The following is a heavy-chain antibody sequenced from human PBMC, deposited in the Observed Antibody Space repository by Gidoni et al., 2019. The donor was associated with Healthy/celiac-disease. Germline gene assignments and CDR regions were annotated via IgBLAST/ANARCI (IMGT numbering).Heavy chain of an antibody. J-gene: IGHJ4*02. D-gene: IGHD3-16*02. CDR3: AKDPSSDYIWGSYRDFDY. CDR1: GFTFSSYA. V-gene: IGHV3-23*01. Sequence: EVQLLESGGGLVQPGGSLRLSCAASGFTFSSYAMSWVRQAPGKGLEWVSAISGSGGSTYYADSVKGRFTISRDNSKNTLYLQMNSLRAEDTAVYYCAKDPSSDYIWGSYRDFDYWGQGTLVTVSS. CDR2: ISGSGGST.